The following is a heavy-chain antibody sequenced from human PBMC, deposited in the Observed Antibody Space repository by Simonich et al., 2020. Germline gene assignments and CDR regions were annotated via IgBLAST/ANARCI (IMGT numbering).Heavy chain of an antibody. V-gene: IGHV1-8*03. D-gene: IGHD7-27*01. CDR3: ARGPRWTGDDAFDI. CDR2: MNPNSGNT. Sequence: QVQLVQSGAEVKKPGASVKVSCKASGYTFTSYDINWVRQATGQGLEWMGWMNPNSGNTGYAQKFQGRVTITRNTSISTAYMELSRLRSDDTAVYYCARGPRWTGDDAFDIWGQGTMVTVSS. CDR1: GYTFTSYD. J-gene: IGHJ3*02.